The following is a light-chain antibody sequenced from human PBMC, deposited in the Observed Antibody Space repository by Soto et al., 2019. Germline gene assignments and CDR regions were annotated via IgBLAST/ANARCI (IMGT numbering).Light chain of an antibody. CDR2: DNN. Sequence: QSVLSQPLSVSAAPGLKVALSCSGRSFNIGNNYVSWYQQLPGTAPKLLIYDNNKRPSGIPDRFSGSKSGTSATLGITGLQTGDEADYYCGTWDSSLSAVVFGTGTKVTVL. CDR3: GTWDSSLSAVV. V-gene: IGLV1-51*01. J-gene: IGLJ1*01. CDR1: SFNIGNNY.